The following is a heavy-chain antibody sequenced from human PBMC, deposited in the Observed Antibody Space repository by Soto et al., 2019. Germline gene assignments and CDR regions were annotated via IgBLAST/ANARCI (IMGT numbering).Heavy chain of an antibody. V-gene: IGHV1-3*01. CDR2: INAGNGNT. J-gene: IGHJ6*02. CDR1: VYSFTSYA. CDR3: ARGVENIVVVLDVFGYYGMDV. D-gene: IGHD2-2*01. Sequence: XSVKVSCKASVYSFTSYAIYWVRQAPGQSLEWMGWINAGNGNTKYSQKLQGRVTFTGGTSASTAHMELSSLRSEDTAVYFCARGVENIVVVLDVFGYYGMDVWGQGTTVTVSS.